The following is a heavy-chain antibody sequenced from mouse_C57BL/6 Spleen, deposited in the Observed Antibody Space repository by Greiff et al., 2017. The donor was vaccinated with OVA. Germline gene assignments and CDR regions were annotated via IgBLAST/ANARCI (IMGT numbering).Heavy chain of an antibody. D-gene: IGHD2-5*01. Sequence: EVQVVESGPGLVKPSQSLSLTCSVTGYSITSGYYWNWIRQFPGNKLEWMGYISYDGSNNYNPSLKNRISITRDTSKNQFFLKLNSVTTEDTATYYCASHYSNPWFAYWGQGTLVTVSA. CDR2: ISYDGSN. CDR3: ASHYSNPWFAY. V-gene: IGHV3-6*01. J-gene: IGHJ3*01. CDR1: GYSITSGYY.